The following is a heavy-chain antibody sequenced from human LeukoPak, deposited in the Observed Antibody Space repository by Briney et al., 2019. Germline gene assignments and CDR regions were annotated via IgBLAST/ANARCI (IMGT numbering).Heavy chain of an antibody. CDR2: INWKGGST. CDR1: GFTSDDYG. Sequence: GGSLRLSCAASGFTSDDYGMSWVRQAPGKGLEWVSGINWKGGSTGYADSVEGRFTISRDNAKNSLYLQMNSLRVEDTALYYCARDLKRIAADQPPVFDYRGQGTLVTVSS. V-gene: IGHV3-20*04. CDR3: ARDLKRIAADQPPVFDY. D-gene: IGHD6-13*01. J-gene: IGHJ4*02.